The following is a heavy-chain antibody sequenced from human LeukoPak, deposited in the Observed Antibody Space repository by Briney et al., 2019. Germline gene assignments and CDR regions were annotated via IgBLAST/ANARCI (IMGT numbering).Heavy chain of an antibody. CDR1: GFTFSSYS. D-gene: IGHD3-3*01. J-gene: IGHJ4*02. Sequence: GGSLRLSCAASGFTFSSYSMNWVRQAPGKGLEWVSSTSSSSSYIYYADSVKGRFTISRDNAKNSLYLQMNSLRAEDTAVYYCARSPAPTYYDFWSGYLYYFDCWGRGTLVTVSS. CDR3: ARSPAPTYYDFWSGYLYYFDC. CDR2: TSSSSSYI. V-gene: IGHV3-21*01.